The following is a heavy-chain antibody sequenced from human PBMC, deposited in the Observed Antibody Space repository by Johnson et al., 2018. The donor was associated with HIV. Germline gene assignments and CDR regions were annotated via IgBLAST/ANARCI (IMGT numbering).Heavy chain of an antibody. D-gene: IGHD1-1*01. CDR1: GFTVSGDY. V-gene: IGHV3-66*02. CDR2: INTGGGT. J-gene: IGHJ3*02. CDR3: ASRYTVDAFDI. Sequence: VQLVESGGGVVQPGRSLRLSCAASGFTVSGDYMRWVRQAPGKGLEWVSVINTGGGTYYADSVKGRFTISRDNSKNTLYLQMNSLRAEDTAVYYCASRYTVDAFDIWGQGTMVTVSS.